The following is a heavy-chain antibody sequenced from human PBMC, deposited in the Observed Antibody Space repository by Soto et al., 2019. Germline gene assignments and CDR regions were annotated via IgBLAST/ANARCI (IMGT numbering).Heavy chain of an antibody. Sequence: GSGPTLVNPTETLTLTCTVSGLSLSNARMGVSWIRQPPGKALEWLAHIFSNDEKSYSTSLKSRLTISKDTSKSQVVLTMTNMDPVDTATYYCARSTYYDVWSGPMYYFDYWGQGTLVTVSS. CDR2: IFSNDEK. CDR3: ARSTYYDVWSGPMYYFDY. CDR1: GLSLSNARMG. J-gene: IGHJ4*02. D-gene: IGHD3-3*01. V-gene: IGHV2-26*01.